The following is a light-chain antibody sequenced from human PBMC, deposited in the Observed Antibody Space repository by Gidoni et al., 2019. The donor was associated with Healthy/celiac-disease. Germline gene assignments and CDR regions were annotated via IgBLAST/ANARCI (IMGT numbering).Light chain of an antibody. CDR2: LGS. V-gene: IGKV2-28*01. CDR1: QSLLHSNGYNY. Sequence: DIVMPQSPLSLPVTPGEPASISCRSSQSLLHSNGYNYLDWYLQKPGQSPQLLIYLGSNRASGVPDRFSGSGSGTDFTLKISRVEAEDVGVYYCMQALQTRTTFGQGTKLEIK. CDR3: MQALQTRTT. J-gene: IGKJ2*01.